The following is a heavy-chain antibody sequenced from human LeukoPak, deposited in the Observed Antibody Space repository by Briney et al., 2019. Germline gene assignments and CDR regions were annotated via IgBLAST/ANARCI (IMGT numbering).Heavy chain of an antibody. V-gene: IGHV3-30-3*01. CDR1: GFTFSSYA. J-gene: IGHJ3*02. CDR2: ILYDGSNK. D-gene: IGHD2-8*01. Sequence: GGSLRLSCAASGFTFSSYAMHWVRQAPGKGLEWVAVILYDGSNKYYADSVKGRFTISRDNSKNTLYLQMNSLRAEDTAVYYCARADQGVAFDIWGQGTMVTVSS. CDR3: ARADQGVAFDI.